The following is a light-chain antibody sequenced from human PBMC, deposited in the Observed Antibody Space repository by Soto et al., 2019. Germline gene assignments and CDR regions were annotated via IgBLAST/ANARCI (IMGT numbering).Light chain of an antibody. CDR2: DXS. CDR1: HDVSVS. CDR3: QQRASWTYT. Sequence: ETVLTQSPDTLSLSQGEGATLSXRASHDVSVSLFWYRQRPGXSPRXXXHDXSNRATGISARLSGSGSGTDFTLTIGSLEPEESALYYCQQRASWTYTSGQGTKVDIK. J-gene: IGKJ2*01. V-gene: IGKV3-11*01.